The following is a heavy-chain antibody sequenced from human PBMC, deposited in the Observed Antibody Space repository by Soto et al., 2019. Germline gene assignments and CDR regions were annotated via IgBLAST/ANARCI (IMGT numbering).Heavy chain of an antibody. J-gene: IGHJ3*02. D-gene: IGHD3-3*02. CDR2: MNPNSGNT. CDR3: ARDTETLGPRANVALDI. CDR1: GYTFTSYD. V-gene: IGHV1-8*01. Sequence: ASVKVSCKASGYTFTSYDINWVRQATGQGLEWMGWMNPNSGNTGYSQKFQGRVTMTRNTSISTAYMELSSLRSEDTAVYYCARDTETLGPRANVALDIWGQGTMVT.